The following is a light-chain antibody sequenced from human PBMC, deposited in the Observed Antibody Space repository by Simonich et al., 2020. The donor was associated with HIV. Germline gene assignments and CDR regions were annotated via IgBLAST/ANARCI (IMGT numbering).Light chain of an antibody. J-gene: IGKJ2*01. V-gene: IGKV4-1*01. CDR1: QSVLYSANNKKY. CDR2: WAS. CDR3: QQYNNWPRGT. Sequence: DIVMTQSPDSLAVSLGERATINCKSSQSVLYSANNKKYLAWYQQQPGQPPKLLIYWASTRESGVPYRFSGSGSGPDFTLTISSLQAEDVAVYYCQQYNNWPRGTFGQGTKLEIK.